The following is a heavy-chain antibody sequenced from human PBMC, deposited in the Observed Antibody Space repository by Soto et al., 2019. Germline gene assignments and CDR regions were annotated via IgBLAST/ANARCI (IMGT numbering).Heavy chain of an antibody. D-gene: IGHD6-13*01. CDR2: IYYSGST. J-gene: IGHJ6*02. Sequence: PSDTLSLTCTVSGGSISSGGYYWSWIRQHPGKGLEWIGYIYYSGSTYYNPSLKSRVTISVDTSKNQFSLKLSSVTAADTAVYYCARDVGLRRGPAAGGSYYYYYYGMDVWGQGAAVAVSS. CDR1: GGSISSGGYY. CDR3: ARDVGLRRGPAAGGSYYYYYYGMDV. V-gene: IGHV4-31*03.